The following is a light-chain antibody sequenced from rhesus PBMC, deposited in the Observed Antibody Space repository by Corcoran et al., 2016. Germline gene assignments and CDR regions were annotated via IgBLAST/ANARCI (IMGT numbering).Light chain of an antibody. CDR2: KAS. CDR3: PQHNSYPFS. CDR1: QGINSY. Sequence: DIQMTQSPSSLSASMGDTVTITCRASQGINSYIAWYQQKPGKAPNLLIYKASTLQSGVPSRFSGDGSRTDFTLTISSLQPVDFATYHCPQHNSYPFSFGQETKVAIK. V-gene: IGKV1-25*01. J-gene: IGKJ2*01.